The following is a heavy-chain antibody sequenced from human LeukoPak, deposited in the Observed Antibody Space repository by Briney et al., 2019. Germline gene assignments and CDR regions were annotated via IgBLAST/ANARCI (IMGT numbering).Heavy chain of an antibody. CDR1: GFTFSSYS. Sequence: GGSLRLSCAASGFTFSSYSMNWVRQAPGKGLEWVSYISSSSSTIYYADSVKGRFTISRDNAKNSLYLQMNSLRAEDTAVYYCARGSIAARPYIPSGAFDIWGQGTMVTVSS. CDR3: ARGSIAARPYIPSGAFDI. D-gene: IGHD6-6*01. J-gene: IGHJ3*02. CDR2: ISSSSSTI. V-gene: IGHV3-48*01.